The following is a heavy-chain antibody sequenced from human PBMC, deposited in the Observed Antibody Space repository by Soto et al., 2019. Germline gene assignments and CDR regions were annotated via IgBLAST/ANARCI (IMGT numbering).Heavy chain of an antibody. V-gene: IGHV3-23*01. Sequence: PVGSLRLSCAASGFTFSSYAMSWVRQAPGKGLEWVSAISGSGGSTYYADSVKGRFTISRDNSKNTLYLQMNSLRAEDTAVYYCANDSAYYYYGMDVWGQGTTVTVSS. CDR1: GFTFSSYA. CDR2: ISGSGGST. CDR3: ANDSAYYYYGMDV. D-gene: IGHD3-10*01. J-gene: IGHJ6*02.